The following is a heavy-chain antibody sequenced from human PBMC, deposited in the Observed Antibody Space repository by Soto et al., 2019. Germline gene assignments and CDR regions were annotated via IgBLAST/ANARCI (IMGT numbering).Heavy chain of an antibody. J-gene: IGHJ4*02. Sequence: QVQLVQSGAEVRKPGSAVRVSCKASGGTFKMYAMNWVRQAPGQELEWMAGIIPIFDTPRYAQKFQGRVTITVDETTTTAYMELSGLRSEDTATYYCTRSIGSGGVMGGFDYWGQGTLVTVAS. CDR1: GGTFKMYA. CDR3: TRSIGSGGVMGGFDY. V-gene: IGHV1-69*01. D-gene: IGHD3-16*01. CDR2: IIPIFDTP.